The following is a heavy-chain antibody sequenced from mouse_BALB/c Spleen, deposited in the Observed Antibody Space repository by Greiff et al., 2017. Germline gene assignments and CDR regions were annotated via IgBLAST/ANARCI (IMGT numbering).Heavy chain of an antibody. CDR2: IYPYNGGT. J-gene: IGHJ3*01. CDR3: ARLFAWFAY. CDR1: GYTFTDYN. Sequence: EVQLQQSGPELVKPGASVKISCKASGYTFTDYNMLWVKQSHGKSLEWIGYIYPYNGGTGYNQKFKSKATLTVDNSSSTAYMELRSLTSEDSAVYYCARLFAWFAYWGQGTLVTVSA. V-gene: IGHV1S29*02.